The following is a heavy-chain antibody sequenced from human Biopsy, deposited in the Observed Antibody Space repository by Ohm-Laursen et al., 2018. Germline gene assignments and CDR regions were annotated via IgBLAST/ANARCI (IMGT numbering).Heavy chain of an antibody. Sequence: SSVKVSCKAPTGTFNSYGIIWVRQAPGQGLEWMGRIIPILRTTAYAQTFLGRVTITADSPTSTVDMELTSLTSDDTAVYFCAREAIGYQLPCDDWGQGTPVTVSS. V-gene: IGHV1-69*11. CDR3: AREAIGYQLPCDD. J-gene: IGHJ4*02. CDR2: IIPILRTT. D-gene: IGHD2-2*01. CDR1: TGTFNSYG.